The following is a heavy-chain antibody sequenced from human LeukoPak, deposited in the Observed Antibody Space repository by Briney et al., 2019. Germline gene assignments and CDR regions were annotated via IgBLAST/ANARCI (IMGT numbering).Heavy chain of an antibody. Sequence: GGSLRLSCAASGFTFDDYAMHWVRQAPGKGLEWVSGISWSSGSIGYADSVKGRFTISRDNAKNSLYLQMNSLRAEDTALYYCAKSPRYCSSTSCSESHYYYYMDVWGKGTTVTVSS. CDR2: ISWSSGSI. CDR3: AKSPRYCSSTSCSESHYYYYMDV. V-gene: IGHV3-9*01. J-gene: IGHJ6*03. D-gene: IGHD2-2*01. CDR1: GFTFDDYA.